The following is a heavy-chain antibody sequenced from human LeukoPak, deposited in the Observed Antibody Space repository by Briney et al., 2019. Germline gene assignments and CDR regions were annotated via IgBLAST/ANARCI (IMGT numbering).Heavy chain of an antibody. CDR3: ARGGIAAADFDY. CDR1: GYNLIDLN. Sequence: ASVKVSCKVSGYNLIDLNMHRVRQAPGQGLEWMGWISAYNGNTNYAQKLQGRVTMTTDTSTSTAYMELRSLRSDDTAVYYCARGGIAAADFDYWGQGTLVTVSS. V-gene: IGHV1-18*01. CDR2: ISAYNGNT. J-gene: IGHJ4*02. D-gene: IGHD6-13*01.